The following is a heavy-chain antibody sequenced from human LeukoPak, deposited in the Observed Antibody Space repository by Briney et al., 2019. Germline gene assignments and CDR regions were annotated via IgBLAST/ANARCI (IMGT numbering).Heavy chain of an antibody. J-gene: IGHJ5*02. CDR2: IYQSGTT. V-gene: IGHV4-38-2*02. CDR1: GYSISSGYY. Sequence: PPETLSLTCTVSGYSISSGYYWGWIRQPPGKGLEWIGSIYQSGTTYYNPSLKSRVTISVDTSRNQFSLKLSSVTAADTAVYYCARDRRPPYCTSTDCRYLDPWGQGTLVTVSS. D-gene: IGHD2-2*01. CDR3: ARDRRPPYCTSTDCRYLDP.